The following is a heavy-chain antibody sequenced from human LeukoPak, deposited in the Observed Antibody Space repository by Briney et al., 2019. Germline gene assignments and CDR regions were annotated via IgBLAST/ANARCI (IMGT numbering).Heavy chain of an antibody. J-gene: IGHJ6*02. CDR1: GYTFTSYG. CDR3: ARYPPGYYDFWSGYTGYYYYGMDV. CDR2: MNPNSGNT. Sequence: ASVKVSCKASGYTFTSYGISWVRQAPGQGLEWMGWMNPNSGNTGYAQKFQGRVTMTRNTSISTAYMELSSLRSEDTAVYYCARYPPGYYDFWSGYTGYYYYGMDVWGQGTTVTVSS. D-gene: IGHD3-3*01. V-gene: IGHV1-8*02.